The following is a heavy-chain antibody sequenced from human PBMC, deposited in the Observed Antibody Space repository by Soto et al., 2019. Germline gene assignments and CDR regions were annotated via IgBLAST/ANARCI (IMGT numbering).Heavy chain of an antibody. CDR2: IXHSGTT. D-gene: IGHD2-21*01. CDR1: GGSFSGYY. CDR3: ARGPLLLW. J-gene: IGHJ4*02. V-gene: IGHV4-34*01. Sequence: XXTLSLTCAVYGGSFSGYYWSWIRKPPGKGLDXIGYIXHSGTTSYKPSXKSRVTISVERSPNQFYLKLSYLTDEDTAVYYCARGPLLLWWSQGTLVTVYS.